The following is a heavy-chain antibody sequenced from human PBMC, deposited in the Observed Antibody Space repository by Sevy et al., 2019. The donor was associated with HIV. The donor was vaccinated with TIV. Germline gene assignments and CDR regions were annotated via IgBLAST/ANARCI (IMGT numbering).Heavy chain of an antibody. J-gene: IGHJ4*02. CDR1: GGTFSSYA. CDR2: IIPIFGTA. CDR3: TTDVHLGDFRLWDD. Sequence: ASVKVSCKASGGTFSSYAISWVRQAPGQGLEWMGGIIPIFGTANYAQKFQGRVTITADESTSTAYMELSSLRSEDTAVYYCTTDVHLGDFRLWDDWVQGTRVTVSS. D-gene: IGHD4-17*01. V-gene: IGHV1-69*13.